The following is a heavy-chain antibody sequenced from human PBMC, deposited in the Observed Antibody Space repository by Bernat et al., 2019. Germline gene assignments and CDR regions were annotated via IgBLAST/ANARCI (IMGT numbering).Heavy chain of an antibody. J-gene: IGHJ4*02. D-gene: IGHD6-6*01. CDR1: GYSFTSYW. Sequence: EVQLVQSGAEVKKPGESLRLSCKGSGYSFTSYWISWVRQMPGKGLEWMGRIDPSDSYTNYSPSFQGHVTISADKSISTAYLQWCSLKASDTAIYYCARLSASSSSLPNWGQGTLVTVSS. CDR2: IDPSDSYT. CDR3: ARLSASSSSLPN. V-gene: IGHV5-10-1*03.